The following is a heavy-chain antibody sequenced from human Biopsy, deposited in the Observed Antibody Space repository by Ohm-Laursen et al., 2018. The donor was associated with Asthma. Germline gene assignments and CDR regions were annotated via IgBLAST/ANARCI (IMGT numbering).Heavy chain of an antibody. V-gene: IGHV1-69*01. CDR1: GGTFNTYV. Sequence: SSVKVSCKSLGGTFNTYVIGWGRRAPGQGLEWMGGINSVFGTTTYPQKFQDRVTITADDSTSTAYMELSSLRSEDTAVYYCARKAGSCISRTCYSLDFWGQGTLVTVSS. CDR2: INSVFGTT. J-gene: IGHJ4*02. CDR3: ARKAGSCISRTCYSLDF. D-gene: IGHD2-2*01.